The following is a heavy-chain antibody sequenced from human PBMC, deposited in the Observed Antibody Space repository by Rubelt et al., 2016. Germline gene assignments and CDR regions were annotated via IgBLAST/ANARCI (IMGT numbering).Heavy chain of an antibody. CDR1: GGSISGYY. Sequence: QVQLQESGPGLVKPSETLSLICTVSGGSISGYYWSWIRQPPGKGLEWIGYIYYSGSTNYTPSIKRRVTMSVDTSKNHFSLKLNAVTAADMAVYYCARHYGDCDTIRCHYFFDHWGQGTLVTVSS. CDR2: IYYSGST. J-gene: IGHJ4*02. D-gene: IGHD2-2*03. V-gene: IGHV4-59*08. CDR3: ARHYGDCDTIRCHYFFDH.